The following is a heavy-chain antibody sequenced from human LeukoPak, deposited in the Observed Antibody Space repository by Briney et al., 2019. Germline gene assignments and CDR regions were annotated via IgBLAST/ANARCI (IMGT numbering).Heavy chain of an antibody. D-gene: IGHD3-16*01. V-gene: IGHV3-23*01. CDR3: AKRAQGSSFGVFDP. CDR2: ISGSGGST. J-gene: IGHJ5*02. Sequence: GGSLRLSCTASGFTFSSYAMSWVRQAPGKGLEWVSAISGSGGSTFYADSVKGRFTISRDNSKNTLYLQVNSLRAEDTAVYYCAKRAQGSSFGVFDPWGQGTLVTVSS. CDR1: GFTFSSYA.